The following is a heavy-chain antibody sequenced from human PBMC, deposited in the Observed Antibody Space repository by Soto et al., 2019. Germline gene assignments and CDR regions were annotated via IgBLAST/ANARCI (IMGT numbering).Heavy chain of an antibody. CDR1: GGSISSYY. CDR2: IYYSGST. J-gene: IGHJ6*03. Sequence: SETLSLTYTVSGGSISSYYWSWIRQPPGKGLEWIGYIYYSGSTNYNPSLKSRVTISVDTSKNQFSLKLSSVTAADTAVYYCARVSIAAPYYYYYYMDVWGKGTTVTVSS. D-gene: IGHD6-6*01. CDR3: ARVSIAAPYYYYYYMDV. V-gene: IGHV4-59*01.